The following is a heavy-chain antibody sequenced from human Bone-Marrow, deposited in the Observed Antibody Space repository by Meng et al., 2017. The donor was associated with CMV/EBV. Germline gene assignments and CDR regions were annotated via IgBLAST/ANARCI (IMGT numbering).Heavy chain of an antibody. CDR2: IYYSGST. CDR3: AREKVNYGMDV. J-gene: IGHJ6*02. CDR1: GGSISSYY. V-gene: IGHV4-59*01. D-gene: IGHD4-11*01. Sequence: SESLSLTYTVSGGSISSYYWSWIRQPPGKGLEWIGYIYYSGSTNYNPSLKSRVTISVDTSKNQFSLKLNSVTAADTAVYYCAREKVNYGMDVWGQGTTVTVSS.